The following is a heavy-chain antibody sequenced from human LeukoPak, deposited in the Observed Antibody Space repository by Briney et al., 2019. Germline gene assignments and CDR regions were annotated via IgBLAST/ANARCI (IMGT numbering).Heavy chain of an antibody. CDR3: ARDRRPSSWLGVGP. Sequence: GGSLRLSCAASGFTFSDHYMSWLRQAPGKGLEWVSYIGTSGNSIDYADSVKGRFTISRDNAKNSLHLQMNSLRAEDTAVYYCARDRRPSSWLGVGPWGQGTLVTVSS. CDR1: GFTFSDHY. D-gene: IGHD6-13*01. V-gene: IGHV3-11*04. J-gene: IGHJ5*02. CDR2: IGTSGNSI.